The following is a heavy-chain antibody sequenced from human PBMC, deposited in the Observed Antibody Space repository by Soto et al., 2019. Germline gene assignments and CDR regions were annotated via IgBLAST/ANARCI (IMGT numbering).Heavy chain of an antibody. CDR2: IIPILGIA. D-gene: IGHD3-22*01. J-gene: IGHJ6*02. Sequence: QVQLVQSGAEAKKPGSSVKVSCKASGGTFSSYTISWVRQAPGQGLEWMGRIIPILGIANYAQKFQGRVTITADKSTSTAYMELSSLRSEDTAVYYCASSYYDSSASGGMDVWGQGTTVTVSS. V-gene: IGHV1-69*02. CDR3: ASSYYDSSASGGMDV. CDR1: GGTFSSYT.